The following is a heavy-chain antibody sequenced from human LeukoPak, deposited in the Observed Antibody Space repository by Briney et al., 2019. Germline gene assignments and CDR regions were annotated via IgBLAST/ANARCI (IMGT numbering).Heavy chain of an antibody. CDR2: ISGSGSFL. CDR1: GFTFGRYS. V-gene: IGHV3-21*01. Sequence: GGSLRLSCAASGFTFGRYSMNWVRQAPGKGLEWISSISGSGSFLYHADSVKGRFTMSRDNANNLIYLQRNSLRDEDTALYFCARERTGRYVDWSLDFWGQGTLVTVSS. J-gene: IGHJ4*02. D-gene: IGHD3-9*01. CDR3: ARERTGRYVDWSLDF.